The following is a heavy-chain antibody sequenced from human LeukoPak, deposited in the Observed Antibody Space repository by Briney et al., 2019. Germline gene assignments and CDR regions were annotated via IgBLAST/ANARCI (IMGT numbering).Heavy chain of an antibody. CDR1: GFTLNNYC. Sequence: GGSLRLSCAASGFTLNNYCMSWVRQAPGKGLEWVANIKQDGSEKYYVDSVKGRFTISRDNAKNSLFLQMNSLRAEDTAVYYCARFHSAYDFEGFDYWGQGTLVTVSS. CDR2: IKQDGSEK. CDR3: ARFHSAYDFEGFDY. J-gene: IGHJ4*02. V-gene: IGHV3-7*03. D-gene: IGHD5-12*01.